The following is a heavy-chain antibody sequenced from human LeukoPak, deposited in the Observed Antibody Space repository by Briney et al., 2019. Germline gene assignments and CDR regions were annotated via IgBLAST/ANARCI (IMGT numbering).Heavy chain of an antibody. D-gene: IGHD3-22*01. CDR2: INPNSGGT. CDR3: ARDYDSSGYPYFDY. J-gene: IGHJ4*02. CDR1: GYTFTGYY. Sequence: ASVKVSCKASGYTFTGYYMHWVRRAPGQGLEWMGWINPNSGGTNYAQKFQGRVTMTRDTSISTAYMELSRLRSDDTAVYYCARDYDSSGYPYFDYWGQGTLVTVSS. V-gene: IGHV1-2*02.